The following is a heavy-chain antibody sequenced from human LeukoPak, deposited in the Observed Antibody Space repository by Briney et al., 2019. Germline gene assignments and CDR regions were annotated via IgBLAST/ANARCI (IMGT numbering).Heavy chain of an antibody. CDR2: IYSSRRT. V-gene: IGHV4-31*02. CDR1: GGSISRGGSY. CDR3: ARDTSGHYVYEE. J-gene: IGHJ4*02. Sequence: SETLSLTCTVSGGSISRGGSYWSWIRQHPGKGLEWIGYIYSSRRTYYNPSLKSRIDMAVDTSRNQFSLNLRSVSAADTAVYYRARDTSGHYVYEEWGQGALVTVSS. D-gene: IGHD3-22*01.